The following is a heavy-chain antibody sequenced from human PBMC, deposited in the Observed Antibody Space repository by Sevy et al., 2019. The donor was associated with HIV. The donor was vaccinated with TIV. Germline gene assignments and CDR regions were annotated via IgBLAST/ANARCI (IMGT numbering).Heavy chain of an antibody. D-gene: IGHD3-10*01. CDR3: TRVAGSMVRGVSDVLYYYHYMDV. Sequence: GGSLRLSCTASGFTFGDYAMSWFRQAPGKGLEWVGFIRSKAYGGTTEYAASVKGRFTISRDDSKSIAYLQMNSLKTEDTAVYYCTRVAGSMVRGVSDVLYYYHYMDVWGKGTTVTVSS. J-gene: IGHJ6*03. CDR1: GFTFGDYA. V-gene: IGHV3-49*03. CDR2: IRSKAYGGTT.